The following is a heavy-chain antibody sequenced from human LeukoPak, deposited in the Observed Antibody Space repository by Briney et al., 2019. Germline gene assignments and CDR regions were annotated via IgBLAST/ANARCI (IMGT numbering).Heavy chain of an antibody. CDR2: IYTSGST. CDR3: ARRASSSWYYDY. Sequence: PSETLSLTCTVSGGSISSYYWSWIRQPAGKGLEWIGRIYTSGSTTHNPSLKSRVTMSVDTSKNQFSLQLSSVTAADTAVYYCARRASSSWYYDYWGQGTLVTVSS. J-gene: IGHJ4*02. V-gene: IGHV4-4*07. D-gene: IGHD6-13*01. CDR1: GGSISSYY.